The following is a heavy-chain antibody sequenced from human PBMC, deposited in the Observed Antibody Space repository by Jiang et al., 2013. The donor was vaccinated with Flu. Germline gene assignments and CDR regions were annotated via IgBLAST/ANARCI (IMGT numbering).Heavy chain of an antibody. CDR1: DTPSAPT. CDR3: ARVRTGTGAFDF. CDR2: INPDSGGT. D-gene: IGHD1-1*01. J-gene: IGHJ3*01. Sequence: PGAVSEGRPARLLDTPSAPTIYTGCGQAPGQGLEWMGWINPDSGGTSYAQKFQDWVTLTRDTSINTVYMDLTRLRSDDTATYYCARVRTGTGAFDFWGQGTMVAVSS. V-gene: IGHV1-2*04.